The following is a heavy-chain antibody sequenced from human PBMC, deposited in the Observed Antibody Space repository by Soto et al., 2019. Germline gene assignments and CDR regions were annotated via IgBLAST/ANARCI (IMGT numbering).Heavy chain of an antibody. CDR3: AREGNLGRWLQPLDF. Sequence: QVQLQVSAPELVKPSETLSLTCTVSGDSISAYSWSWVRQPPGKGLEWIGNIHYNGNTKYNPSLKSRVTXSXXXSXXQFSLKLISVTAADTAKYFCAREGNLGRWLQPLDFWGQGTLVTVSS. J-gene: IGHJ4*02. CDR2: IHYNGNT. CDR1: GDSISAYS. V-gene: IGHV4-59*01. D-gene: IGHD5-12*01.